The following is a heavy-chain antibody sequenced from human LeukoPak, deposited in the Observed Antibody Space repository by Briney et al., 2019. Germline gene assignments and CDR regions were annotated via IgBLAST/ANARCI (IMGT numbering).Heavy chain of an antibody. CDR1: GGSFSGYY. CDR3: ARGSYDILTGYYNADLFDY. Sequence: SETLSLTCAVYGGSFSGYYWSWIRQPPGKGLEWIGEINHSGSTNYNPSLKSRVTMSVDTSKNQFSLKLSSVTAADTAVYYCARGSYDILTGYYNADLFDYWGQGTLVTVSS. D-gene: IGHD3-9*01. V-gene: IGHV4-34*01. J-gene: IGHJ4*02. CDR2: INHSGST.